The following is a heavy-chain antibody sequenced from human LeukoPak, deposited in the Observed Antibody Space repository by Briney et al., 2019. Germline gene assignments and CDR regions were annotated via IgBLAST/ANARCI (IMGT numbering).Heavy chain of an antibody. CDR2: IIPIFGTA. Sequence: SVKVSCKASGGTFSSYAISWVRQAPGQGLEWMGGIIPIFGTANYAQKFQGRVTITADKSTSTAYMELSSLRSEDTAVYYCARHYGDYVGRFDYWGQGTLVTVSS. V-gene: IGHV1-69*06. J-gene: IGHJ4*02. D-gene: IGHD4-17*01. CDR1: GGTFSSYA. CDR3: ARHYGDYVGRFDY.